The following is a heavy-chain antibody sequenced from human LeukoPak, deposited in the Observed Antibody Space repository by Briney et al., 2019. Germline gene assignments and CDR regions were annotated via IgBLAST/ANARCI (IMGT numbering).Heavy chain of an antibody. CDR1: GFTFSTYW. D-gene: IGHD5-24*01. CDR2: IRKDGSDI. V-gene: IGHV3-7*01. Sequence: GGSLRLSCAASGFTFSTYWMSWVRQAPGKGLEWVANIRKDGSDIHYVDSVKGRFTISRDNAKNSVYLQMNGLTVEDAAVYYCVRDVDIWGQGTLVTVSS. CDR3: VRDVDI. J-gene: IGHJ4*02.